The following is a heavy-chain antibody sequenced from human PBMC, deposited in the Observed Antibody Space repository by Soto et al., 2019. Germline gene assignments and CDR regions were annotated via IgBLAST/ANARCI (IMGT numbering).Heavy chain of an antibody. D-gene: IGHD3-22*01. CDR2: INPSGGST. V-gene: IGHV1-46*01. J-gene: IGHJ4*02. Sequence: QVQLVQXGAEVKKPGASVNVSCKASGYTXTSXYXXWVRQAPGXGLEWMGIINPSGGSTSYAQKFQGRVTMTRDTSTSTVYMELSSLRSEDTAVYYXARAXYYDSSGAEYWGQGTLVTV. CDR1: GYTXTSXY. CDR3: ARAXYYDSSGAEY.